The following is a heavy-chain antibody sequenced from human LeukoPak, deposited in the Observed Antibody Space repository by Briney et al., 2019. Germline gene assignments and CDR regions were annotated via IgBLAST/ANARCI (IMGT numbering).Heavy chain of an antibody. D-gene: IGHD2-2*01. J-gene: IGHJ4*02. CDR1: GYSFTSYW. V-gene: IGHV5-51*01. Sequence: GXSLQISCKGSGYSFTSYWIGWVRQLPGKGLEWMGIIYPGDSDTRYSPSFQGQVTISADKSISTAYLQWSSLKASDTAMYYCARQSPYCSSTSCYFDYWGQGTLVTVSS. CDR3: ARQSPYCSSTSCYFDY. CDR2: IYPGDSDT.